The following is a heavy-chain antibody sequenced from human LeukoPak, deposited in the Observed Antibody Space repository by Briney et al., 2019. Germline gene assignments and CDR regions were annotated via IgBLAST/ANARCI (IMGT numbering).Heavy chain of an antibody. V-gene: IGHV4-34*01. CDR1: GGSFSGYY. J-gene: IGHJ6*04. Sequence: SETLSLTCAVYGGSFSGYYWRWIRQPPGKGLEWIGEINHSGSTYYNPSLKSRVTISVDTSKNQFSLKLSSVTAADTAVYYCARTPKSDYYYGMDVWGKGTTVTVSS. CDR2: INHSGST. CDR3: ARTPKSDYYYGMDV.